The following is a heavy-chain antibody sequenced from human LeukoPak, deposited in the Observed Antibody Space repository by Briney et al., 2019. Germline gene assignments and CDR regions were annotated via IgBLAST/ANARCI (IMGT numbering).Heavy chain of an antibody. CDR3: ATDQDDRYRSSWTTWFDP. CDR1: GYTFTSYD. V-gene: IGHV1-8*03. J-gene: IGHJ5*02. Sequence: GASVKVSCKASGYTFTSYDINWVRQATGQGLEWMGWMNPNSGNAGYAQKFQGRVTITRNTSISTAYMELSSLRSEDTAVYYCATDQDDRYRSSWTTWFDPWGQGTIVTVSS. CDR2: MNPNSGNA. D-gene: IGHD6-13*01.